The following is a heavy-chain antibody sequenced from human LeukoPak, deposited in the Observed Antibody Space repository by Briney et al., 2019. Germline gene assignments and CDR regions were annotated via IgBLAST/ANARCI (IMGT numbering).Heavy chain of an antibody. CDR1: GFTFSSYG. V-gene: IGHV3-30-3*01. CDR2: ISYDGSNK. J-gene: IGHJ4*02. CDR3: ARDHGYSYGSFDY. D-gene: IGHD5-18*01. Sequence: PGRSRSLSCAASGFTFSSYGMHWVRQAPGKGLEWVAVISYDGSNKYYADSVKGRFTISRDNSKNTLYLQMNSLRAEDTAVYYCARDHGYSYGSFDYWGQRFLVTVSS.